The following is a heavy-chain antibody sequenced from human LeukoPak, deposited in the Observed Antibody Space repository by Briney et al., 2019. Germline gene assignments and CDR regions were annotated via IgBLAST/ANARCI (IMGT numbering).Heavy chain of an antibody. Sequence: GSLRLSCAASGFTFSSYAMSWIRQPPGKGLEWIGEINHSGSTNYNPSLKSRVTISVDTSKNQFSLKLSSVTAADTAVYYCARGRYSSSWYVISGFDYWGQGTLVTVSS. CDR1: GFTFSSYA. CDR3: ARGRYSSSWYVISGFDY. J-gene: IGHJ4*02. D-gene: IGHD6-13*01. CDR2: INHSGST. V-gene: IGHV4-34*01.